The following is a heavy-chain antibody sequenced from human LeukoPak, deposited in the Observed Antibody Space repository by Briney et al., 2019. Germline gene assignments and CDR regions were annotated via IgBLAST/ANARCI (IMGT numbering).Heavy chain of an antibody. CDR1: GFTFSGFW. J-gene: IGHJ3*01. V-gene: IGHV3-7*03. CDR3: ARSSYSSSSSV. D-gene: IGHD6-6*01. Sequence: GGSLRLSCAVSGFTFSGFWMSWSRQAPGKGVEWVASINSDGSEGYYADVVKGRFTISRDNAKNSLYLQINSLRAEDTAVYYCARSSYSSSSSVWGQGTMVTVSS. CDR2: INSDGSEG.